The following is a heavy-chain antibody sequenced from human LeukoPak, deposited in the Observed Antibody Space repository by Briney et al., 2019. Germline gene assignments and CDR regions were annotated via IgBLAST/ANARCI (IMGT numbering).Heavy chain of an antibody. J-gene: IGHJ3*02. CDR3: ARDHGDCSSTSCQWEAFDI. CDR1: GFTFSSYA. CDR2: ISYDGSNK. D-gene: IGHD2-2*01. Sequence: GRSLRLSCAASGFTFSSYAMHWVRQAPGKGLEWVAVISYDGSNKYYADSVKGRFTISRDNSKNTLYLQMNSLRAEDTAVYYCARDHGDCSSTSCQWEAFDIWGQGTMVTVSS. V-gene: IGHV3-30*14.